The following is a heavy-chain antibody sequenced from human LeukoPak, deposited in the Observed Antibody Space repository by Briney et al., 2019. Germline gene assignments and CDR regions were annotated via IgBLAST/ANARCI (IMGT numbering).Heavy chain of an antibody. V-gene: IGHV3-30*02. CDR2: IRYDGSNK. CDR3: AQDGYCSSTSCYSGY. Sequence: GGSLRLSCAASGFTFSSYGMHWVRQAPGKGLEWVAFIRYDGSNKYYADSVKGRFTISRDNSKNTLYLQMNSLRAEDTAVYYCAQDGYCSSTSCYSGYWGQGTLVTVSS. J-gene: IGHJ4*02. D-gene: IGHD2-2*01. CDR1: GFTFSSYG.